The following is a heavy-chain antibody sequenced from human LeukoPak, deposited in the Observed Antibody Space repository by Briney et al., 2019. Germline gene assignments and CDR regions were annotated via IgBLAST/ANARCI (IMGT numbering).Heavy chain of an antibody. J-gene: IGHJ3*02. V-gene: IGHV1-2*02. CDR2: INPNSGGT. CDR1: GYTFTGYY. Sequence: GASVKVSCKASGYTFTGYYMHWVRQAPAQGLEWMGWINPNSGGTNYAQKFQGRVTMTRDTSISTAYMELSRLRSDDTAVYYCARGHSIVGATSAFDIWGQGTMVTVSS. D-gene: IGHD1-26*01. CDR3: ARGHSIVGATSAFDI.